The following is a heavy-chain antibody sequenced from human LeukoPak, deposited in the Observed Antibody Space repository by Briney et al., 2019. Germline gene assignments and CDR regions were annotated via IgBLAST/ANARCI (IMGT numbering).Heavy chain of an antibody. V-gene: IGHV4-59*01. CDR1: GDSISNFY. CDR2: IYYSGST. Sequence: SETLSLTCTVSGDSISNFYWSWIRQPPGKGLEWIGYIYYSGSTNYNPSLKSRVTISVDTSKNQFSLKLTSVTAADTAVYYCAREVVAAAGTVDYWGQGTLVTVSS. D-gene: IGHD6-13*01. J-gene: IGHJ4*02. CDR3: AREVVAAAGTVDY.